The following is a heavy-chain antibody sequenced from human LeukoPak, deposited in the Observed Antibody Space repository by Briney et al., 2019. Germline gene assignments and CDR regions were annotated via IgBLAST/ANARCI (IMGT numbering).Heavy chain of an antibody. D-gene: IGHD3-16*01. J-gene: IGHJ6*02. CDR2: MNRDGSEK. CDR1: GFTFSKFW. V-gene: IGHV3-7*01. Sequence: PGGSLRLSCAASGFTFSKFWLSWVRQAPGKGLVWVADMNRDGSEKNYVNSMKSRITTSRNNATNSLYLQMNSVRVEETAVYYCAGDGSIIRFGGLDVWGQGTTVTVS. CDR3: AGDGSIIRFGGLDV.